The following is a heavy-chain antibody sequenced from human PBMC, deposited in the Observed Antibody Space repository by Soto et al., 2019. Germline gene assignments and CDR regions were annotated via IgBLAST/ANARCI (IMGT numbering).Heavy chain of an antibody. V-gene: IGHV3-23*01. CDR1: GFTFSSYA. CDR3: AKEGGGYCSGGSCYYFDY. D-gene: IGHD2-15*01. Sequence: EVQLLESGGGLVQPGGSLRLSCAASGFTFSSYAMSWVRQAPGKRLEWVSTISGSGGSTYYADSVKGRFTISRDNSKNTLDLQMNSLRAEDTAVYYWAKEGGGYCSGGSCYYFDYWGQGTLVTVSS. J-gene: IGHJ4*02. CDR2: ISGSGGST.